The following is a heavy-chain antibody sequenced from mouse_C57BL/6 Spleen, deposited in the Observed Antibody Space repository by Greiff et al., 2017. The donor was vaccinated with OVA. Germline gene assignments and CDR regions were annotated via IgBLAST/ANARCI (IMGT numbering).Heavy chain of an antibody. V-gene: IGHV14-2*01. CDR3: ARDSSGSFAY. Sequence: VQLQQSGAELVKPGASVKLSCTASGFNIKDYYMHWVKQRTEQGLEWIGRIDPEDGETKYALKFQGKATITADTSSNTAYLQLSSLTSEDTAVYYCARDSSGSFAYWGQGTLVTVSA. CDR1: GFNIKDYY. CDR2: IDPEDGET. J-gene: IGHJ3*01. D-gene: IGHD3-2*02.